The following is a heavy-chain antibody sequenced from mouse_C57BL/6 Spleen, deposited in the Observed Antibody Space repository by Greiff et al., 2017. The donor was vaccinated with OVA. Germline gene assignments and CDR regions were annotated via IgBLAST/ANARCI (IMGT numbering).Heavy chain of an antibody. CDR3: ARLSNYAMDY. J-gene: IGHJ4*01. Sequence: VQLQQPGAELVKPGASVKLSCKASGYTFTSYWMQWVKQRPGQGLEWIGEIDPSDSYTNYNQKFKGKATLTVDTSSSTAYMQLSSLTSEDSAVYYCARLSNYAMDYWGQGTSVTVSS. CDR2: IDPSDSYT. CDR1: GYTFTSYW. V-gene: IGHV1-50*01.